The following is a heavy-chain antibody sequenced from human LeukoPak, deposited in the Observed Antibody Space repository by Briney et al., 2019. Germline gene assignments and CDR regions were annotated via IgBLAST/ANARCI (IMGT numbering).Heavy chain of an antibody. V-gene: IGHV4-59*08. J-gene: IGHJ6*02. CDR2: IYYSGST. D-gene: IGHD4-11*01. Sequence: PSETLSLTCTVSGGSISSYYWSWIRQPPGKGLEWIGYIYYSGSTNYNPSLKSRVTISVDTSKNQFSLNLSSVTAADTAVYYCARSYSYYYYDYGMDVWGQGTTVTVSS. CDR1: GGSISSYY. CDR3: ARSYSYYYYDYGMDV.